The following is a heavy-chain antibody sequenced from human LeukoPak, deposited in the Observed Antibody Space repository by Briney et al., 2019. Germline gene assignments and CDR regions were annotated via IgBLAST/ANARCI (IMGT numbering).Heavy chain of an antibody. Sequence: GGSLRLSCSASGFTFSNYWMSWVRQAPGKGLEWVANIKQDESEKYYVDSVKGRFTISRDNAKSSLYLQMNSLRAEDTAVYYCARALDNSSSRYQAFEVWGQGTLVTVSS. V-gene: IGHV3-7*01. CDR3: ARALDNSSSRYQAFEV. J-gene: IGHJ4*02. CDR1: GFTFSNYW. CDR2: IKQDESEK. D-gene: IGHD6-13*01.